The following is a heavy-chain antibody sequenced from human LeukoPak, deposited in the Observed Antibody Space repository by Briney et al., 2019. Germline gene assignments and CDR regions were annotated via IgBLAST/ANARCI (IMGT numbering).Heavy chain of an antibody. D-gene: IGHD1-26*01. CDR3: ARSGSLGNFDI. Sequence: GESLKISCKGSGYSFTNYWIGWVRQMPGKGVEWMVILYPGDCDTRYSPSFQGQANISADKTISTAYLQWSSLKASDRAMYYWARSGSLGNFDIWGQGTMVTVSS. CDR2: LYPGDCDT. J-gene: IGHJ3*02. CDR1: GYSFTNYW. V-gene: IGHV5-51*01.